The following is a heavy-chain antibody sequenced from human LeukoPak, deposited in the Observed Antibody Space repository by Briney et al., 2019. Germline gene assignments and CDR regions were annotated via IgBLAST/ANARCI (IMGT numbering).Heavy chain of an antibody. D-gene: IGHD4-17*01. CDR3: AKEATVTNPDY. V-gene: IGHV3-23*01. CDR2: ISGSGGST. J-gene: IGHJ4*02. Sequence: GGSLRLSCAASGFTSYTYWMSWVRQAPGKGLEWVSTISGSGGSTYYADSVKGRFTISRDNSKNTLYLQMNSLRAEDTAVYYCAKEATVTNPDYWGQGTLVTVSS. CDR1: GFTSYTYW.